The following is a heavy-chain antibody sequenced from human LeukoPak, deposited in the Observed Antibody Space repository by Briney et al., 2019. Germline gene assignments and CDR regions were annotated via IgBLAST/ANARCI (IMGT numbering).Heavy chain of an antibody. Sequence: PSETLSLTCTVSGGSFSSYYWTWIRHPAGKGLEWIGRIYNSGTTNYSPSLESRVTMSLDTSKNRFSLSLSSVTAADTAVYYCARDRLGATGHWRIDVWGRGTLVTVSS. J-gene: IGHJ2*01. CDR2: IYNSGTT. V-gene: IGHV4-4*07. CDR1: GGSFSSYY. D-gene: IGHD1-26*01. CDR3: ARDRLGATGHWRIDV.